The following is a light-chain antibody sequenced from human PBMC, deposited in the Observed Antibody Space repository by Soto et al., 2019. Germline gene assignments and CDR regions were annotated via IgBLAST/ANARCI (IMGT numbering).Light chain of an antibody. CDR2: GAS. J-gene: IGKJ1*01. V-gene: IGKV3-15*01. Sequence: EAVLTQSPATLSVSPGEGATLSCRASQNVATNLAWYQQRPGQAPRLLIYGASKRAIGLPARFSGSGSGTEFTLTITSLQSEDFAVYYCQQYNNWRQTFGQGTKVEIK. CDR1: QNVATN. CDR3: QQYNNWRQT.